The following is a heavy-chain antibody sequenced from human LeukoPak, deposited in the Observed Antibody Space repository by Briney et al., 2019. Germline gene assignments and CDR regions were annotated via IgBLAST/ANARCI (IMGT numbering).Heavy chain of an antibody. CDR2: INIDERIT. D-gene: IGHD6-13*01. J-gene: IGHJ4*02. CDR1: GFSFSTQR. V-gene: IGHV3-74*01. CDR3: AKDYSTSWWFHY. Sequence: GGSLRLSCAASGFSFSTQRMHWVRQAPGKGLVWVSYINIDERITGYADSVKGRFTISRDNAKNTLYLQMNSLRAEDTAVYYCAKDYSTSWWFHYWGQGTLVTVPS.